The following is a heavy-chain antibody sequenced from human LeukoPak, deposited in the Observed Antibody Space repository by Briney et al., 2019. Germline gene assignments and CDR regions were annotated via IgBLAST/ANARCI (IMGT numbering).Heavy chain of an antibody. CDR3: ARDWDCSSTSCPPGDL. D-gene: IGHD2-2*01. J-gene: IGHJ2*01. V-gene: IGHV1-18*01. CDR1: GYTFTSYG. CDR2: ISAYNGNT. Sequence: AASMKVSCKASGYTFTSYGISWVRQAPGQGLEWMGWISAYNGNTNYAQKLQGRVTMTTDTSTSTAYMELRSLRSDDTAVYYCARDWDCSSTSCPPGDLWGRGTLVTVSS.